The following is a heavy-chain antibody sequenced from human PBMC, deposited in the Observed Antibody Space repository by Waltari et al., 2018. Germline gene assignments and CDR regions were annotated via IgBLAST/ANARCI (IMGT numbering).Heavy chain of an antibody. Sequence: QVQLVQSGAEVKKPGASVKVSCTASGYTFTRYDINWVRQATGQGLEWMGWMNPNSGNTGYAQKFQGRVTMTRNTSISTAYMELSSLRSEDTAVYYCARALSDYSSSSPGWFDPWGQGTLVTVSS. CDR3: ARALSDYSSSSPGWFDP. D-gene: IGHD6-6*01. CDR1: GYTFTRYD. V-gene: IGHV1-8*01. J-gene: IGHJ5*02. CDR2: MNPNSGNT.